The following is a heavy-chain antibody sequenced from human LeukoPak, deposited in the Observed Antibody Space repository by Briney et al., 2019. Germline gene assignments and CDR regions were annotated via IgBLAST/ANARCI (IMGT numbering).Heavy chain of an antibody. Sequence: SETLSLTCTVSGGSIINYYWSWIRQSPGKGLEWIGYIFYTGSTNYNPSLKSRVSISVDTSKNQFSLQLNSVTAADTAVYYCARVGGWSDLVYWGQGTLVTVSS. CDR1: GGSIINYY. CDR2: IFYTGST. CDR3: ARVGGWSDLVY. V-gene: IGHV4-59*01. J-gene: IGHJ4*02. D-gene: IGHD6-19*01.